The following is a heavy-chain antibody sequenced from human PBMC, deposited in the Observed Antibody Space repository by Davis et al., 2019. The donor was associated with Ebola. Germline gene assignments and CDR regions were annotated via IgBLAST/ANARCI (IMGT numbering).Heavy chain of an antibody. Sequence: PGGSLRLSCAASGFTFSSYAMHWVRQAPGKGLEWVAVISYDGSNKYYADSVKGRFTISRDNSKNTLYLQMNSLRAEDTAVYYCAREYYDFWSGYYLPGSVDYWGQGTLVTVSS. D-gene: IGHD3-3*01. CDR3: AREYYDFWSGYYLPGSVDY. V-gene: IGHV3-30-3*01. CDR1: GFTFSSYA. CDR2: ISYDGSNK. J-gene: IGHJ4*02.